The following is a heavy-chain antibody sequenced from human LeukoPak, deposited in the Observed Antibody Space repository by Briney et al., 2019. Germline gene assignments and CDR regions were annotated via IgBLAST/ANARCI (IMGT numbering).Heavy chain of an antibody. V-gene: IGHV4-59*11. Sequence: SETLSLTCTISGGSISSHYWSWIRQPPGKGLEWIGYIYYSGSTNYNPSLKSRVTISVDTSKNQFSLKLSSVTAADTAVYYCARNYGGTRLGYFDLWGRGTLVTVSS. CDR2: IYYSGST. D-gene: IGHD4-23*01. J-gene: IGHJ2*01. CDR1: GGSISSHY. CDR3: ARNYGGTRLGYFDL.